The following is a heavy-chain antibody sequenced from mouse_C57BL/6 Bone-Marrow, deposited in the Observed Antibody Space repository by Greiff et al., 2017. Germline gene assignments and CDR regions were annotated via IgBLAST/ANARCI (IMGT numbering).Heavy chain of an antibody. J-gene: IGHJ2*01. CDR3: ARGGTTVVDYFDY. CDR2: ISYDGSN. V-gene: IGHV3-6*01. Sequence: DVKLVESGPGLVKPSQSLSLTCSVTGYSITSGYYWNWIRQFPGNKLEWMGYISYDGSNNYNPSLKNRISITRDTSKNQFFLKLNSVTTEDTATYYCARGGTTVVDYFDYWGQGTTLTVSS. CDR1: GYSITSGYY. D-gene: IGHD1-1*01.